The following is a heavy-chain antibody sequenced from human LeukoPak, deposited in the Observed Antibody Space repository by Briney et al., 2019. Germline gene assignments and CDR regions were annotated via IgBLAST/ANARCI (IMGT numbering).Heavy chain of an antibody. CDR2: INPSGGST. CDR1: GYTFTSYY. CDR3: ARDLQDPGLYSSIGHAGDY. V-gene: IGHV1-46*01. D-gene: IGHD6-19*01. J-gene: IGHJ4*02. Sequence: ASVKVSCKASGYTFTSYYMHWVRQAPGQGLEWMGIINPSGGSTSYAQKFQGRVTMTRDTSTSTVYMELSSLRSEDTAVYYCARDLQDPGLYSSIGHAGDYWGQGTLVTVSS.